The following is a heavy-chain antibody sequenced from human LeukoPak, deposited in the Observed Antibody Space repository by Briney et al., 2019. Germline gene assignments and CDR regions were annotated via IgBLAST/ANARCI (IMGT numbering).Heavy chain of an antibody. CDR3: TTVGFWRLDWLNYYYDMNV. CDR1: GFTFTNAW. Sequence: GGSLRLSCAASGFTFTNAWMSWVRQAPGKGLEWVGRIKSKTDGGTTDYAAPVKGRFTISRDDSKNTVHLQMNSLKTEDTAVYYCTTVGFWRLDWLNYYYDMNVWGQGTTVTVSS. CDR2: IKSKTDGGTT. V-gene: IGHV3-15*01. J-gene: IGHJ6*02. D-gene: IGHD3-9*01.